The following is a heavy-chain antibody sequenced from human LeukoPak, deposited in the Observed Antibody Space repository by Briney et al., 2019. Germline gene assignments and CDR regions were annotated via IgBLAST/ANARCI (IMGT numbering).Heavy chain of an antibody. J-gene: IGHJ4*02. D-gene: IGHD4-17*01. Sequence: GGSPRLSCAASGFTFDDYAMHWVRQAPGKGLEWVSGISWNSGSIGYADSVKGRFTISRDNAKNSLYLQMNSLRAEDTALYYCAKDKDGEGYFDYWGQGTLVTVSS. CDR3: AKDKDGEGYFDY. V-gene: IGHV3-9*01. CDR2: ISWNSGSI. CDR1: GFTFDDYA.